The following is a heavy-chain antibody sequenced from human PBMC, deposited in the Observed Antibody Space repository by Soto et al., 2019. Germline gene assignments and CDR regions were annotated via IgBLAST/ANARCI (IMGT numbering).Heavy chain of an antibody. Sequence: QVPLVQSGAEVRKPGSSVRVSCRASGGSFSTYAISWVRQAPGQGLEWMGGIVPVFGRPNYAQKFQDRVIITAYESPTNAYLQLSSLRSDDPTIYYCTRKAIIPIHPTKMDYYFTMDVWGQGTTVTVS. J-gene: IGHJ6*02. CDR1: GGSFSTYA. D-gene: IGHD3-10*01. CDR2: IVPVFGRP. CDR3: TRKAIIPIHPTKMDYYFTMDV. V-gene: IGHV1-69*01.